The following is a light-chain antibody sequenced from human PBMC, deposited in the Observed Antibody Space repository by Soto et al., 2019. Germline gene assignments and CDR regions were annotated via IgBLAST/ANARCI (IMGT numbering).Light chain of an antibody. CDR1: QSISSSY. CDR2: AAS. V-gene: IGKV3-20*01. J-gene: IGKJ2*01. CDR3: HQYGSSSYT. Sequence: EIVLTQSPGTLSLSPGERATLSCRASQSISSSYLAWYQQKPGQAPRLLIYAASSRATGIPDRFSGSGSGTGFTLTISRLEPEDFAVYYCHQYGSSSYTFGQGTQLEIK.